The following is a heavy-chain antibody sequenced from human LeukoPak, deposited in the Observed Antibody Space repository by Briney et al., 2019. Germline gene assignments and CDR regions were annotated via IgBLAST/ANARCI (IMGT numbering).Heavy chain of an antibody. CDR2: ISWNSGSI. CDR3: AKGGIAAAGDAFDI. V-gene: IGHV3-9*01. D-gene: IGHD6-13*01. CDR1: GFTLDDYA. Sequence: GRSLRLSCAASGFTLDDYAMHWVGQAPAKGVEWVSGISWNSGSIGYADSVKGRFTISRDNAKNSLYLQMNSLRAEDTALYYCAKGGIAAAGDAFDIWGQGTMVTVSS. J-gene: IGHJ3*02.